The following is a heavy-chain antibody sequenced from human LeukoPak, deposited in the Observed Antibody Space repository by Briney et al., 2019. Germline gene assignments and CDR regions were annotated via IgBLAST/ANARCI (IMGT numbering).Heavy chain of an antibody. CDR2: INHGGST. V-gene: IGHV4-34*01. J-gene: IGHJ3*02. CDR1: GGSLSSYY. CDR3: ARSRAGNDFLSAFYAFDI. Sequence: SETLSLTCAVYGGSLSSYYWSWIRQPPGKGLEWIGEINHGGSTNNNPSLKSRVTVLVDASKNQFSLKLSSVPAADSAVYYCARSRAGNDFLSAFYAFDIWGQGTMVTVSS. D-gene: IGHD3-3*01.